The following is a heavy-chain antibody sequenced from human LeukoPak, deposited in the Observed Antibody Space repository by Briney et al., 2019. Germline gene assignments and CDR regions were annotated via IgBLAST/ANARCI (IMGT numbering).Heavy chain of an antibody. Sequence: GGSLRLSCAASGFTFSSYAMSWVRQAPGKGLEWVSAISGSGGSTYYADSVKGRFTISRDNSKNTLYLQMNSLRAEDTDVYYCAKGPYDSSGYSYYRPDYWGQGTLVTVSS. D-gene: IGHD3-22*01. CDR3: AKGPYDSSGYSYYRPDY. CDR1: GFTFSSYA. V-gene: IGHV3-23*01. J-gene: IGHJ4*02. CDR2: ISGSGGST.